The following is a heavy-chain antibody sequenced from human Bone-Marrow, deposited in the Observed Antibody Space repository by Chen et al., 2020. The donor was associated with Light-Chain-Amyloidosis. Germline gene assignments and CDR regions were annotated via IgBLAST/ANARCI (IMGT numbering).Heavy chain of an antibody. CDR1: GFTTHA. J-gene: IGHJ4*02. Sequence: QVPLVESGGGVVQPGTSLRLSCAGSGFTTHAVHWVRQAPGKGLQWLAAMSYDGDVEDYADVVKGRFIISRDNDKETVYLQMNSLREEDTAVYDCATPDSPVTEDYFDYLGQGTQVSVSS. CDR3: ATPDSPVTEDYFDY. D-gene: IGHD4-17*01. CDR2: MSYDGDVE. V-gene: IGHV3-30*03.